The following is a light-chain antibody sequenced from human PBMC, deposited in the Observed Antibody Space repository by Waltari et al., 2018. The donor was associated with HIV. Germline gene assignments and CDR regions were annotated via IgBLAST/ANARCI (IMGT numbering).Light chain of an antibody. CDR2: ATS. V-gene: IGKV1-39*01. CDR3: QQSHTNPRT. Sequence: DIQLTQSPSSLSASVGDRVSITCRASQTFNTYLNWYQQIPGKAPKLLIYATSTLQSGVPLRFSGSGSGTDFTLTSSSLQPEDFATYYCQQSHTNPRTFGRGTKVEVK. CDR1: QTFNTY. J-gene: IGKJ4*02.